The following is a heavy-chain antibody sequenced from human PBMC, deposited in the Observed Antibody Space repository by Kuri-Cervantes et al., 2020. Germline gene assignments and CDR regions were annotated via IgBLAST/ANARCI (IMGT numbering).Heavy chain of an antibody. V-gene: IGHV3-49*04. CDR3: TSITMVRGSYTSPVD. D-gene: IGHD3-10*01. J-gene: IGHJ4*02. CDR2: IRSKAYGGTT. Sequence: GGSLRLSCTASGLTSGDYAMSWVRQAPGKGLEWVGFIRSKAYGGTTEYAASVKGRFTISRDDSKSIAYRQMNSLKTEDTAVYYCTSITMVRGSYTSPVDWGQGTLVTVSS. CDR1: GLTSGDYA.